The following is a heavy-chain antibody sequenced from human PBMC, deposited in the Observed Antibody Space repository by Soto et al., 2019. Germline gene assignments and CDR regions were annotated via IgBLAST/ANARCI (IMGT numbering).Heavy chain of an antibody. V-gene: IGHV4-39*01. Sequence: QLQLQESGPGLVKPSETLSLTCTVSGGSISSSSYYWGWIRQPPGKGLEWIGSIYYSGSTYYNPSLKSRVTISVEKYKNQLSLKLSSVTAADTAVYYCARCIAARLNWFDPWGPGTLVTVSS. D-gene: IGHD6-6*01. CDR2: IYYSGST. CDR3: ARCIAARLNWFDP. CDR1: GGSISSSSYY. J-gene: IGHJ5*02.